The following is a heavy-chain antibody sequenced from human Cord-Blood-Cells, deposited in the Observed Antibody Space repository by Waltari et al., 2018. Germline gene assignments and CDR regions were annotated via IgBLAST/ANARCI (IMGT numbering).Heavy chain of an antibody. D-gene: IGHD5-18*01. CDR3: ATVSGYSYGYWYFDL. CDR2: IYYSGST. V-gene: IGHV4-39*01. J-gene: IGHJ2*01. CDR1: GGSISSSSYY. Sequence: QLQLQESGPGLVKPSETLSLTCTVSGGSISSSSYYWGWIRQPPGKGLEWIGSIYYSGSTYYNPSLKSRVTISVDTSKNQFSLKLSSVTAADTAVYYCATVSGYSYGYWYFDLWVRGTLVTVSS.